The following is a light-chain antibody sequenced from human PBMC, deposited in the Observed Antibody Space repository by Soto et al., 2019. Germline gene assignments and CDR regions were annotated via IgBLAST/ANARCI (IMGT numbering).Light chain of an antibody. CDR2: VAS. CDR3: QQSYSTPPMYT. V-gene: IGKV1-39*01. Sequence: DIQMTQSPSSLSASVGDTVTITCRASQSISKSLNWYQQKPGRAPTLLISVASTLHSGVPSRFSGSGSGTDFTLTISSLQREDFATYYCQQSYSTPPMYTFGQGTKLEIK. J-gene: IGKJ2*01. CDR1: QSISKS.